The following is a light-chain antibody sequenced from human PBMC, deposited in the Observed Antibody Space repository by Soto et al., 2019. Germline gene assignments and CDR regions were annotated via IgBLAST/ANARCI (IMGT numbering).Light chain of an antibody. CDR3: LQDYGYPWT. CDR2: AAS. CDR1: HGIRDD. J-gene: IGKJ1*01. V-gene: IGKV1-6*01. Sequence: GDRVTILCRASHGIRDDLGWYQQKPGKAPKLLIYAASILQRGVPIRFSGSGSGTNFTLSITSLQPEDSASYYCLQDYGYPWTFGQGTKVEVK.